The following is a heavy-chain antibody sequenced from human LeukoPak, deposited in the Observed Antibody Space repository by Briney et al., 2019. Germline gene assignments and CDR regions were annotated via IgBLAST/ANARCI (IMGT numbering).Heavy chain of an antibody. CDR2: IRYDGSNK. CDR1: GFTFSSYG. V-gene: IGHV3-30*02. Sequence: GGSLRLSCAASGFTFSSYGMHWVRQAPGKGLEWVAFIRYDGSNKYYADSVKGRFTISGDNSKNTLYLQMNSLRAEDTAVYYCAKDRFVKGSGWYNWFDPWGQGTLVTVSS. J-gene: IGHJ5*02. D-gene: IGHD6-19*01. CDR3: AKDRFVKGSGWYNWFDP.